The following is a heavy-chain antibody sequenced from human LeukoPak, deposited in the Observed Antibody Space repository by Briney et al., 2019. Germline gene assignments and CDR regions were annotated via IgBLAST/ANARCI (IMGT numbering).Heavy chain of an antibody. CDR3: ARLGDSSGYYGMDV. V-gene: IGHV1-8*01. D-gene: IGHD3-22*01. CDR1: GYTFTSYD. Sequence: ASVKVSCKASGYTFTSYDINWVRQATGQGLEWMGWMNPNSGNTGYAQKLQGRATMTRNTSISTAYMELSSLRSEDTAVYYCARLGDSSGYYGMDVWGQGTTVTVSS. J-gene: IGHJ6*02. CDR2: MNPNSGNT.